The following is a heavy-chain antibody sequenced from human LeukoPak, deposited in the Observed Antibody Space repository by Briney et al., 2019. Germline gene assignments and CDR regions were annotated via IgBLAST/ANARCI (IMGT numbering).Heavy chain of an antibody. Sequence: SETLSLTCAVYGGSFSGYYWSWIRQPPGKGLEWIGEINHSGSTNYNPSLKSRVTISVDTSKNQFSLKLSSVTAAGTAVYYCAADSSGYYWFDPWGQGTLVTVSS. J-gene: IGHJ5*02. CDR3: AADSSGYYWFDP. CDR2: INHSGST. V-gene: IGHV4-34*01. CDR1: GGSFSGYY. D-gene: IGHD3-22*01.